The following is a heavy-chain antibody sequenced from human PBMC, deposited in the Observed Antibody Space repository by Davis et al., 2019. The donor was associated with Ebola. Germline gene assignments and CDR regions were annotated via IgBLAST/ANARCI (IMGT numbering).Heavy chain of an antibody. CDR2: ISAYNGNT. V-gene: IGHV1-18*04. Sequence: ASVKVSCKASGYTFTSYGISWVRQAPGQGLEWMGWISAYNGNTNYAQKLQGRVTMTTDTSTSTAYMELRSLRSDDTAVYYCARGQRFSNYGSGSYYFFYYYMDVWGKGTTVTVSS. D-gene: IGHD3-10*01. J-gene: IGHJ6*03. CDR1: GYTFTSYG. CDR3: ARGQRFSNYGSGSYYFFYYYMDV.